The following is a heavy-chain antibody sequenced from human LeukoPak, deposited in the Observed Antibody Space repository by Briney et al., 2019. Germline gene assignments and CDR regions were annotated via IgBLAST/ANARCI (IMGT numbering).Heavy chain of an antibody. Sequence: SETLSLTCSVSGGSISSSSFYWGWIRQPPGKGLEWIGSLYYSGDTYYNPSLKSRVTISVDTSKNQFSLKLSSVTAAGTAVYYCTRGRYDSSGFYLDDAFDIWGQGTMVTVSS. CDR2: LYYSGDT. V-gene: IGHV4-39*01. J-gene: IGHJ3*02. CDR3: TRGRYDSSGFYLDDAFDI. D-gene: IGHD3-22*01. CDR1: GGSISSSSFY.